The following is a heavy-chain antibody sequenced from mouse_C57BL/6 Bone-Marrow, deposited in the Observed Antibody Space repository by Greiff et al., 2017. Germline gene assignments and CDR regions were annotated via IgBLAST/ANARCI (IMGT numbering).Heavy chain of an antibody. J-gene: IGHJ3*01. V-gene: IGHV1-54*01. Sequence: VKLMESGAELVRPGTSVKVSCKASGYAFTNYLIEWVKQRPGQGLEWIGVINPGSGGTNYNEKFKGKATLTADKSSSTAYMQLSSLTSEDSAVYFCAREGLRRGSWFAYWGQGTLVTVSA. CDR1: GYAFTNYL. D-gene: IGHD2-4*01. CDR2: INPGSGGT. CDR3: AREGLRRGSWFAY.